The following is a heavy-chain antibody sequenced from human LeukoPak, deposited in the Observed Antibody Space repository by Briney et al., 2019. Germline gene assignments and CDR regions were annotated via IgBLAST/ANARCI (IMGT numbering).Heavy chain of an antibody. D-gene: IGHD4-11*01. Sequence: ASVKVSCKASGYTFTSYGISWVRRAPGQGLEWMGWISAYNGNTNYAQKLQGRVTMTTDTSTSTAYMELRSLRSDDTAVYYCARDLSPTTVTTTFDPWGQGTLVTVSS. CDR1: GYTFTSYG. V-gene: IGHV1-18*01. J-gene: IGHJ5*02. CDR2: ISAYNGNT. CDR3: ARDLSPTTVTTTFDP.